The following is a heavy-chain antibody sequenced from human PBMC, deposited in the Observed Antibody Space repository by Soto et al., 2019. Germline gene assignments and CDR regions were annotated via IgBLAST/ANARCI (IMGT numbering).Heavy chain of an antibody. CDR2: IYYSGTT. D-gene: IGHD6-13*01. J-gene: IGHJ3*02. Sequence: QVQLQESGPGLVKPSETLSLTCTVSGGSITSYYWSWIRQPPGKGLEWIGYIYYSGTTNYNPSLKSRGTLSVDTPNNQLSLKLISVTAADTAVYYCARRRIADAFDIWGQGTMVTVSS. CDR3: ARRRIADAFDI. V-gene: IGHV4-59*08. CDR1: GGSITSYY.